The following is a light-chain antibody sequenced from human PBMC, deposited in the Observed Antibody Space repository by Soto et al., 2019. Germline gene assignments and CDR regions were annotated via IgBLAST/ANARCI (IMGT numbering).Light chain of an antibody. Sequence: VLTQSPGTLSLSTGERATLSCRASQSVSSSYLAWYQQKPGQAPRLLIYGAASRATGIPDRFSGSGSGTDFTLTISSLEPEDFGVYYCQQRGSWPPPFGQRTLLEI. CDR3: QQRGSWPPP. CDR2: GAA. CDR1: QSVSSSY. J-gene: IGKJ5*01. V-gene: IGKV3-20*01.